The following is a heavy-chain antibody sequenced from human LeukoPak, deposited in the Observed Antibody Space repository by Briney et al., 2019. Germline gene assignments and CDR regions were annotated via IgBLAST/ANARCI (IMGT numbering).Heavy chain of an antibody. CDR2: INPNSGGT. D-gene: IGHD1-26*01. Sequence: ASVKVSCKASGYTFTGYYMHWVRQAPGQGLEWMGRINPNSGGTNYAQKFQGRVTMTRDTSISTAYMELSRLRSDDTAVYCCARPWELLAFDIWGQGTMVTVSS. CDR1: GYTFTGYY. V-gene: IGHV1-2*06. CDR3: ARPWELLAFDI. J-gene: IGHJ3*02.